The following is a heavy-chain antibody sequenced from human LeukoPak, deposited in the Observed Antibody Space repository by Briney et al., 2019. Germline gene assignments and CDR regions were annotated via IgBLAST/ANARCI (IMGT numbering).Heavy chain of an antibody. CDR3: ARGGEYSSSWYGGY. V-gene: IGHV3-30-3*01. CDR2: ISYDGSNK. Sequence: GGSLRLSCAASGFTFSSYAMHWVRQAPGKGLEWVAVISYDGSNKYYADSVKGRFTISRDNSKNTLYLQMNSLRAEDTAVYYCARGGEYSSSWYGGYWGQGTLVTVSS. CDR1: GFTFSSYA. D-gene: IGHD6-13*01. J-gene: IGHJ4*02.